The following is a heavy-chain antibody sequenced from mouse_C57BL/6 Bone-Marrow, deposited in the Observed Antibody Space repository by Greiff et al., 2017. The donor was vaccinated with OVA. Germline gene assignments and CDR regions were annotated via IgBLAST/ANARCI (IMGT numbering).Heavy chain of an antibody. Sequence: EVQLQQSGAELVRPGASVKLSCTASGFNIKDDYMHWVKQRPEKGLEWIGSIDPENGDNEYASKFQGPATISADTSTNTAYLQLSSLTSEDTAVYYCTSIYDGYFWFAYCGQGTLVTVSA. J-gene: IGHJ3*01. CDR3: TSIYDGYFWFAY. V-gene: IGHV14-4*01. CDR1: GFNIKDDY. CDR2: IDPENGDN. D-gene: IGHD2-3*01.